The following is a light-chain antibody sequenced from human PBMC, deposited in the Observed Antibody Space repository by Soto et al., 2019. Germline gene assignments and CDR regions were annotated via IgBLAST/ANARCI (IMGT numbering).Light chain of an antibody. V-gene: IGKV3-15*01. J-gene: IGKJ1*01. CDR3: QQYNNWWT. CDR2: GAS. CDR1: QSVRNN. Sequence: EIVMTQSPATLSLSPGDRATLSCRASQSVRNNLAWYQQKRGQAPRLLIYGASTRATGIPARFRGSGSGTELTLTISSLLSEDFAVYYCQQYNNWWTFGQGTKVEIK.